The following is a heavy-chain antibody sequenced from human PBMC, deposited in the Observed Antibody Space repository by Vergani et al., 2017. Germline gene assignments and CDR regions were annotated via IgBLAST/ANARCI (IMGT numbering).Heavy chain of an antibody. D-gene: IGHD6-6*01. V-gene: IGHV5-51*03. CDR1: GYRFTSYW. CDR2: IYPGDSDT. J-gene: IGHJ5*02. CDR3: ARKGSDSSSRYNWFDP. Sequence: EVQLVPSGAEVKKPGESLKISCKGSGYRFTSYWIGWVRQMPGKGLEWMGIIYPGDSDTRYSPSFQGQVTISADTSISTAYLQWSSLKASDTAIYYCARKGSDSSSRYNWFDPWGQGTLVTVSS.